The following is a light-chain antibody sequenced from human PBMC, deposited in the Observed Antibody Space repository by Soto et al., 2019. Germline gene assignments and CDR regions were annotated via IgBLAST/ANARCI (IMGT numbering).Light chain of an antibody. V-gene: IGKV1-5*01. CDR2: DAS. J-gene: IGKJ1*01. CDR3: QQYDSYSWT. CDR1: QTISSW. Sequence: DIQMTQSPSTLSGSVGDRVTITCRASQTISSWLAWYQQKPGKAPKLLIYDASTLKTGVPSRFSGSGSGSEFTLTISSLQTDDFATYYCQQYDSYSWTFGQGTKVDI.